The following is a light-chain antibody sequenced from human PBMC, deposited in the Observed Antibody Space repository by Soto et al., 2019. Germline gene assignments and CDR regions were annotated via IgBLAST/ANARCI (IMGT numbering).Light chain of an antibody. CDR3: SSVAGWNNCWV. J-gene: IGLJ3*02. CDR2: EVS. Sequence: QSVLTQPPSASGSPGQSVTISCTGTSSDVGADNYVSWFQQHPGKAPKLMIYEVSKRPSGVPDRFSGSKSGNTASLTVSGLQAEDEADYYRSSVAGWNNCWVFGGGTKLTVL. CDR1: SSDVGADNY. V-gene: IGLV2-8*01.